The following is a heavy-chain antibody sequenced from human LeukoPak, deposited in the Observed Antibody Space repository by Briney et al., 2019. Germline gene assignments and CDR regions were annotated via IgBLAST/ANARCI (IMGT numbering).Heavy chain of an antibody. CDR1: GFLFDRYW. J-gene: IGHJ4*02. CDR2: IKHDGSEK. CDR3: ARQPIYEAYFDF. Sequence: PGGSLRLSCVASGFLFDRYWMSWVRQAPGKGLEWVANIKHDGSEKNFVDSVKGRFTISRDNAENSLFLQMNSLRADDTAVYFCARQPIYEAYFDFWGQGTLVTVSS. V-gene: IGHV3-7*01. D-gene: IGHD3-16*01.